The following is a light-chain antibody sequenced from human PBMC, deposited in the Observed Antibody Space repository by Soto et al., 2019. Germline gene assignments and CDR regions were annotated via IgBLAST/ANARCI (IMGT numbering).Light chain of an antibody. CDR1: SSDVGNYKY. CDR2: EVS. CDR3: AAWDDSLNGRV. V-gene: IGLV2-14*01. J-gene: IGLJ3*02. Sequence: QSALTQPASVSGSPGQSITISCTGTSSDVGNYKYVSWYQQHPGKAPKLMIYEVSNRPSGVSNRFSGSKSGTSASLAISGLQSEDEADYYCAAWDDSLNGRVFGGGTKLTVL.